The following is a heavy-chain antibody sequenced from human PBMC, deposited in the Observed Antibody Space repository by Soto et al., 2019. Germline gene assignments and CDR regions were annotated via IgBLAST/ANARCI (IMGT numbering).Heavy chain of an antibody. CDR3: AKDTYYYDRSGYYTYDH. D-gene: IGHD3-22*01. Sequence: QVQLVESGGGVVQPGRSLRLSCAASGFTFSSYGVHWVRQAPGKGLEWVASVSYDGSNKHYADSVKGRFTISRDNSRNTLDLQMNSLRAEDTAGYYCAKDTYYYDRSGYYTYDHWGQGTQVTVSS. CDR1: GFTFSSYG. CDR2: VSYDGSNK. J-gene: IGHJ4*02. V-gene: IGHV3-30*18.